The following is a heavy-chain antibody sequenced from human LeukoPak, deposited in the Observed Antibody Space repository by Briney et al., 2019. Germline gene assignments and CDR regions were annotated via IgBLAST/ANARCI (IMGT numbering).Heavy chain of an antibody. CDR3: ARHVNWNFGY. V-gene: IGHV4-59*08. CDR1: GGSISSYY. D-gene: IGHD1-1*01. CDR2: IYYSGST. J-gene: IGHJ4*02. Sequence: SETLSLTCTVPGGSISSYYWSWIRQPPGKGLEWIGYIYYSGSTNYNPSLKSRVTISVDTSKNQFSLKLSSVTAADTAVYYCARHVNWNFGYRGQGTLVTVSS.